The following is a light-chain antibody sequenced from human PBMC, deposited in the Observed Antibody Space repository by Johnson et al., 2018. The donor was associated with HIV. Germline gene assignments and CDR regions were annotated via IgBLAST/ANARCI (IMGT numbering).Light chain of an antibody. CDR3: GTWDSSLSAVYV. Sequence: SVSAAPGQKVTVSCSGSSSNIGNNFVSWYQQVPGTAPKLLIYDTDKRPSGIPDRFSGSKSGTSATLGITGLQTGDEADYYCGTWDSSLSAVYVFGTGTEVTVL. CDR2: DTD. J-gene: IGLJ1*01. CDR1: SSNIGNNF. V-gene: IGLV1-51*01.